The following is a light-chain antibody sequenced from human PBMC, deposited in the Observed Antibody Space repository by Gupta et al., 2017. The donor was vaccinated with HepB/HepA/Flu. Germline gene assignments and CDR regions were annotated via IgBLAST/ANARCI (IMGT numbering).Light chain of an antibody. Sequence: QSALTQPASVSGPPGQSITNSCTGTSRDVGYNHVPRYQQHPGKSPKLLILDVSNRPSGVSNRFSGSKSGNTASLTISGLQAGDEADYYCSSYTDTSTLVIFGGGTKVTVL. CDR3: SSYTDTSTLVI. CDR1: SRDVGYNH. V-gene: IGLV2-14*03. J-gene: IGLJ2*01. CDR2: DVS.